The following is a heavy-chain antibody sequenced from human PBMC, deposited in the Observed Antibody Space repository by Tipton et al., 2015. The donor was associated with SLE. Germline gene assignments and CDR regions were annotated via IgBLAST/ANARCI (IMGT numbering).Heavy chain of an antibody. J-gene: IGHJ6*03. CDR1: GGSISSYY. D-gene: IGHD2-2*01. Sequence: TLSLTCTVSGGSISSYYWSWIRQPPGKGLEWIGEINHSGSINYNPSLKSRVTISVDTSKNQFSLKLSSVTAADTAVYYCARGGGGIVVVPAALGYMDVWGKGTTATVSS. CDR3: ARGGGGIVVVPAALGYMDV. CDR2: INHSGSI. V-gene: IGHV4-34*01.